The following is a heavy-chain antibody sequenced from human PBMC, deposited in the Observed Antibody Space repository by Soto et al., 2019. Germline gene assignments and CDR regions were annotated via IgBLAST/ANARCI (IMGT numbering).Heavy chain of an antibody. Sequence: QVQLVQSGTEVRKPGASVKVSCKASGYTFTGYYIHWVRQAPGQGLEWMGWVSPKSGDTYYPQKFQGRVPMTRDTSISSVDLELSRLRSDDTAVYYCARANRGDEDEFDRWGQGTPVTVSS. CDR1: GYTFTGYY. CDR2: VSPKSGDT. D-gene: IGHD5-12*01. V-gene: IGHV1-2*02. J-gene: IGHJ4*02. CDR3: ARANRGDEDEFDR.